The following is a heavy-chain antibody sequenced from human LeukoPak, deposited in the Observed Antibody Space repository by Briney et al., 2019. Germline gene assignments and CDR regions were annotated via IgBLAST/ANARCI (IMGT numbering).Heavy chain of an antibody. V-gene: IGHV3-23*01. CDR3: AKGYYYDSSGYYSYDY. D-gene: IGHD3-22*01. CDR1: GFTFSSYA. Sequence: GGSLRLSCAASGFTFSSYAMSWVRQAPGKGLEWVSAISGSGGSTYYADSVKGRFTISRDNSKNTLYLQMNSLRAEDTAVYYCAKGYYYDSSGYYSYDYWGQGTLVTVSS. CDR2: ISGSGGST. J-gene: IGHJ4*02.